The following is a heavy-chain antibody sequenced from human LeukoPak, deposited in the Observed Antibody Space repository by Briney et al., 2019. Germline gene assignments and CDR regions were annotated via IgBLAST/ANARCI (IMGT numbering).Heavy chain of an antibody. V-gene: IGHV1-69*13. CDR1: GGTFSSYA. CDR2: IIPIFGTA. Sequence: SVKVSCKASGGTFSSYAISWVRQAPGQGLEWMGGIIPIFGTANYAQKFQGRVTITADESTSTAYMVLSSLRSEDTAVYYCARGPYDYVWGSQYYFDYWGQGTLVTVSS. J-gene: IGHJ4*02. D-gene: IGHD3-16*01. CDR3: ARGPYDYVWGSQYYFDY.